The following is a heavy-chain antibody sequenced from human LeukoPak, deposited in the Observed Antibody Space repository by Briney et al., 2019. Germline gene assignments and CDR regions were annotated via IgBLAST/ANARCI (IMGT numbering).Heavy chain of an antibody. CDR3: ARDGLAAITFDY. J-gene: IGHJ4*02. CDR1: GFTFSNAW. V-gene: IGHV3-15*05. Sequence: GGSLRLSCAASGFTFSNAWMSWVRQAPGKGLEWVGRIKSKTDGGTTDYAAPVKGRFTISRDDSKTTLYLQMNSLRAEDTAVYYCARDGLAAITFDYWGQGILVTVSS. D-gene: IGHD5-24*01. CDR2: IKSKTDGGTT.